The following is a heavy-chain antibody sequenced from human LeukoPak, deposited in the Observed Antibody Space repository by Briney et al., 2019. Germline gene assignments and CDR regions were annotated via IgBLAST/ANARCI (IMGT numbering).Heavy chain of an antibody. Sequence: GGPLKISFQGSDSRFTNYWIGWVRQMPGKGLEWMGVIYTDDSDTRYSPSFRGHVTISADKSISTAYLQWSSLKASDTAMYYCARHVHGGYYDGMDVWGQGTPVTVSS. D-gene: IGHD3-10*01. CDR2: IYTDDSDT. J-gene: IGHJ6*02. CDR1: DSRFTNYW. V-gene: IGHV5-51*01. CDR3: ARHVHGGYYDGMDV.